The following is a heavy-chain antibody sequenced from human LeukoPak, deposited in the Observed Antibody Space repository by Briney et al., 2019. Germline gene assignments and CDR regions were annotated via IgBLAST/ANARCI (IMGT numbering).Heavy chain of an antibody. CDR1: GGSISSGDYY. V-gene: IGHV4-30-4*01. D-gene: IGHD3-22*01. J-gene: IGHJ4*02. CDR2: IYYSGST. Sequence: SETLSLTCTVSGGSISSGDYYWSWIRQPPGKGLEWIGYIYYSGSTNYNPSLKSRVTISVDTSKNQFSLKLSSVTAADTAVYYCARQAPLYYYDSSGYPYLDWGQGTLVTVSS. CDR3: ARQAPLYYYDSSGYPYLD.